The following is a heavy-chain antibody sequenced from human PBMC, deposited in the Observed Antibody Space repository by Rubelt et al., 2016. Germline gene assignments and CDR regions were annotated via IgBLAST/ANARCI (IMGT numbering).Heavy chain of an antibody. CDR3: ARVISGVEYSSSWHFDY. J-gene: IGHJ4*02. D-gene: IGHD6-13*01. CDR1: GYTFTSYG. CDR2: ISAYNGNT. Sequence: QVQLVQSGAEVKKPGASVKVSCKASGYTFTSYGISWVRQAPGQGLEWMGWISAYNGNTNYAQKVQGRVPMTTDTSTSTAYMELRSLGSDDTAVYYCARVISGVEYSSSWHFDYWGQGTLVTVSS. V-gene: IGHV1-18*01.